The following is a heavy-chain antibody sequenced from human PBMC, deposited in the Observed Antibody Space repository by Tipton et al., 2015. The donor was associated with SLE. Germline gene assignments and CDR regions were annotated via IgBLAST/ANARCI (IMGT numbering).Heavy chain of an antibody. V-gene: IGHV3-7*01. CDR3: GRDSRGVWDY. Sequence: SLRLSCAASGFTFSNYWMSWVRQSPGKGLEWVASIKQDGSEQYYVDSMKGRFTISKDNAKNSLYLQMNSLRVEDTAVYYCGRDSRGVWDYWGQGALVIVSS. CDR2: IKQDGSEQ. J-gene: IGHJ4*02. CDR1: GFTFSNYW. D-gene: IGHD3-16*01.